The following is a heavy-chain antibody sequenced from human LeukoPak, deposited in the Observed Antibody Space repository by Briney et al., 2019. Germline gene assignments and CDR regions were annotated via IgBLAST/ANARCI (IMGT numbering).Heavy chain of an antibody. CDR2: IYYSGST. V-gene: IGHV4-30-4*01. J-gene: IGHJ2*01. CDR1: GGSISSGDYY. CDR3: ATRGGYSYGLSLQYFDL. D-gene: IGHD5-18*01. Sequence: SQTLSLTCTVSGGSISSGDYYWSWIRQPPGEGLEWIGYIYYSGSTYYNPSLKSRVSISVDTSKNQFSLKLSSVTAADTAVYYCATRGGYSYGLSLQYFDLWGRGTLVTVSS.